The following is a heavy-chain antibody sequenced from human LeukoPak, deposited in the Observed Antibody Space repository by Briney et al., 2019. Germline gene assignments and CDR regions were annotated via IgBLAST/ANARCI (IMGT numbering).Heavy chain of an antibody. CDR3: AKSHSVAQRGYFDY. D-gene: IGHD4-23*01. Sequence: GGSLRLSCVASRFTFSSFAMTWVRQAPGKGLEWVSTVANSGVDTYYADSVRGRFTISRDNSRNTIYLQINSLRAEDTAVYYCAKSHSVAQRGYFDYWGQGTLVTVSA. CDR2: VANSGVDT. J-gene: IGHJ4*02. CDR1: RFTFSSFA. V-gene: IGHV3-23*01.